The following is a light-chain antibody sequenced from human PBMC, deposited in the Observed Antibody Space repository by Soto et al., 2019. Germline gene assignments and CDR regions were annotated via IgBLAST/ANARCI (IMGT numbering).Light chain of an antibody. V-gene: IGKV3-20*01. J-gene: IGKJ2*01. CDR1: QSVSSSY. Sequence: EIVLTQSPGTLSLSPGERASLSCRASQSVSSSYLAWYQHKPGQAPRLLIYGASSRATGIPDRFSGSGSGTDFTLTISRPEPEDFALYYCQQYGSSPHTFGRGTKLEIK. CDR2: GAS. CDR3: QQYGSSPHT.